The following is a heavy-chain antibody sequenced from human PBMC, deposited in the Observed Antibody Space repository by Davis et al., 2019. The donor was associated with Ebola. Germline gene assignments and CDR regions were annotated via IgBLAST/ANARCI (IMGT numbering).Heavy chain of an antibody. CDR1: GFTFSRYS. V-gene: IGHV3-48*04. Sequence: GESLKISCAASGFTFSRYSMNWVRQAPGKGLEWVSYISSSSNSIYYADSVKGRFTVSRDNAKKSLYLQMNSLRAEDTAIYYCAKENGDTFLRIGFDLWGQGTTVTVSS. CDR2: ISSSSNSI. D-gene: IGHD4-17*01. J-gene: IGHJ3*01. CDR3: AKENGDTFLRIGFDL.